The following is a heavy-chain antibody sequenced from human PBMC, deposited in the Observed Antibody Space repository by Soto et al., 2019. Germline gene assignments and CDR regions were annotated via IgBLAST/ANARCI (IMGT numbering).Heavy chain of an antibody. CDR1: GFTFICYS. CDR3: ARGYSSFDY. V-gene: IGHV3-48*01. Sequence: RGCMRLSFAASGFTFICYSIHWVRKATGKGLEWVSYISSGSTTIYYSDSVRGRFTISRNNAQNSLSLQMNSLRAEDTAVYYCARGYSSFDYWGQGTLVTGSS. CDR2: ISSGSTTI. J-gene: IGHJ4*02. D-gene: IGHD6-13*01.